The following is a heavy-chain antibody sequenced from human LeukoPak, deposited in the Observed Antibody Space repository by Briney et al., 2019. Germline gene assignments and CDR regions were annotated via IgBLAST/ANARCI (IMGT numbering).Heavy chain of an antibody. D-gene: IGHD2-21*01. CDR1: GYTFTSYG. V-gene: IGHV1-18*01. Sequence: ASVKVSCKASGYTFTSYGISWVRQAPGQGLEWMGWISAYNGNTNYAQKLQGRVTMTTDTSTSTAYMELRSLRSDDTAVYYCARDRGEIYLVNWFDPWGQGTLVTVSS. CDR3: ARDRGEIYLVNWFDP. J-gene: IGHJ5*02. CDR2: ISAYNGNT.